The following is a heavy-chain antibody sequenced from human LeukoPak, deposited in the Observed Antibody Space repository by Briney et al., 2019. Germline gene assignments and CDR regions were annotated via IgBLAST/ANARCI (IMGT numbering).Heavy chain of an antibody. J-gene: IGHJ4*02. D-gene: IGHD6-13*01. CDR2: IFHSGST. V-gene: IGHV4-30-2*01. CDR1: GGSISSGGYS. Sequence: PSETLSLTCAVSGGSISSGGYSWSWVRQPPGKGLEWIGYIFHSGSTFYNPSLKSRVTISGDRSKNQFSLRLNSVTAADTAVYYCARAPGIAAAGTPFSFDYWGQGTLVTVSS. CDR3: ARAPGIAAAGTPFSFDY.